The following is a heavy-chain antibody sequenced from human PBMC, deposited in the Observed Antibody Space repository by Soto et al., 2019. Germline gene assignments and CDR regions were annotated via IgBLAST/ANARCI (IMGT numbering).Heavy chain of an antibody. V-gene: IGHV4-39*07. CDR2: IYYSGST. CDR3: ARASDSYFDY. Sequence: TSETLCLTCTVSGGSISSSGYYWGWIRQPPGKGLEWIGSIYYSGSTYYNPSLKSRVTISVDTSKNQFSLKLSSVTAADTAVYYCARASDSYFDYWGQGTLVTVSS. CDR1: GGSISSSGYY. J-gene: IGHJ4*02.